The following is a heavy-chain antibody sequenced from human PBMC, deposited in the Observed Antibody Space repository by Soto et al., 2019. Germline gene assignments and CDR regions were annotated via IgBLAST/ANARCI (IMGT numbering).Heavy chain of an antibody. V-gene: IGHV3-9*01. CDR1: GCTFDDYA. CDR3: AKDWDYDSSGDFDY. CDR2: ISWNSGSI. Sequence: PGGSLRLSWAASGCTFDDYAMHWVRQAQGKGLEWVSGISWNSGSIGYADSVKGRFTISRDNAKSSLYLQMNSLRAEDTALYYCAKDWDYDSSGDFDYWGQGTLVTVSS. J-gene: IGHJ4*02. D-gene: IGHD3-22*01.